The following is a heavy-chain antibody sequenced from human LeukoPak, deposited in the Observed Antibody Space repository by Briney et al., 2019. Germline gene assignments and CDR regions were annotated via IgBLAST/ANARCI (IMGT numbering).Heavy chain of an antibody. CDR2: ISGSGGST. D-gene: IGHD1-26*01. V-gene: IGHV3-23*01. J-gene: IGHJ4*02. CDR1: GFTFSSYA. Sequence: GGSLRLSCAASGFTFSSYAMSWVRQAPGKGLEWVSAISGSGGSTYYADSVKGRFTISRDNSKNTLYLQMNSLGAEDTAVYYCAKDQWESTGPFDYWGQGTLVTVSS. CDR3: AKDQWESTGPFDY.